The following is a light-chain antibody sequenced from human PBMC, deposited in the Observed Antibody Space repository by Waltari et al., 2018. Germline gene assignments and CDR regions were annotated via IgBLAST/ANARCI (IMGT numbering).Light chain of an antibody. V-gene: IGKV3-20*01. CDR2: STS. Sequence: RATQSGISTALAVSPTKPGKAPTLLVYSTSSRATGIPDRFSGSGAATHFTLTISRLEPEDFAVYYCQQYGNSPWTFGQGTKVEVK. CDR3: QQYGNSPWT. CDR1: QSGISTA. J-gene: IGKJ1*01.